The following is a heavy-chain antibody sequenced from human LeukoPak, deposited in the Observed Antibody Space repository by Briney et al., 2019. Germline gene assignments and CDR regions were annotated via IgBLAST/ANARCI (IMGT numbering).Heavy chain of an antibody. Sequence: GGSLRLSCAASGFSFSTYSMNWVRQAPGKGLEWVSYISSSSGTIYYSDSVKGRFTISRDNAKNSLYLQMNRLRDEDTAVYFCATGNYDSAHDYYYMGAWGKGTTVTVSS. J-gene: IGHJ6*03. CDR1: GFSFSTYS. CDR3: ATGNYDSAHDYYYMGA. CDR2: ISSSSGTI. D-gene: IGHD3-3*01. V-gene: IGHV3-48*02.